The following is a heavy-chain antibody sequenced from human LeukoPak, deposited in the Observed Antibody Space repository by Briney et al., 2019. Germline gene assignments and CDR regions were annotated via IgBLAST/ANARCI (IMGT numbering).Heavy chain of an antibody. J-gene: IGHJ5*02. CDR2: INHSGST. CDR1: GGSFSGYY. V-gene: IGHV4-34*01. D-gene: IGHD3-10*01. Sequence: SETLSLTCAAYGGSFSGYYWSWIRQPPGKGLEWIGEINHSGSTNYNPSLKSRVTISVDTSKYQFSLKLSSVTAADTAVYYCARGRLLWFGELKWFDPWGQGTLVTVSS. CDR3: ARGRLLWFGELKWFDP.